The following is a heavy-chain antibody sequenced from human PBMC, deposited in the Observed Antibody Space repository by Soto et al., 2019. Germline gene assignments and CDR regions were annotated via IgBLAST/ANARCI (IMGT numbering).Heavy chain of an antibody. CDR3: ARLYCTSSSCSPYYYYGMDV. CDR2: IYPGDSDT. V-gene: IGHV5-51*01. Sequence: GESLKISCKGSGYSFTSYWIGWVRQMPGKGLEWMGIIYPGDSDTRYSPSFQGQVTISADKSISTAYLQWSSPKASDTATYYCARLYCTSSSCSPYYYYGMDVWGQGTTVTVSS. J-gene: IGHJ6*02. CDR1: GYSFTSYW. D-gene: IGHD2-2*01.